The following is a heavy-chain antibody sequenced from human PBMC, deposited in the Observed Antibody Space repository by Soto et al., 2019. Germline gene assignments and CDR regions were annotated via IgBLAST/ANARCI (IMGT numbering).Heavy chain of an antibody. CDR2: ISYDGSNK. CDR3: ARERPGGVWDY. CDR1: GFTFSSYA. J-gene: IGHJ4*02. D-gene: IGHD2-8*02. Sequence: SLRLSCAASGFTFSSYAMHWVRQAPGKGLEWVAVISYDGSNKYYADSVKGRFTISRDNSKNTLYLQMNSLRAEDTAVYYCARERPGGVWDYWGQGTLVTVSS. V-gene: IGHV3-30-3*01.